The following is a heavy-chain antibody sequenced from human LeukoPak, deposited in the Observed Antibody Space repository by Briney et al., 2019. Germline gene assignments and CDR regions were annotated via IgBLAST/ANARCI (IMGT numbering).Heavy chain of an antibody. CDR3: ARVPNQSKYSIGKY. CDR1: GASLRRGGPY. V-gene: IGHV4-31*03. Sequence: SETLSLTCTFSGASLRRGGPYLSWVRQHPGKGLEWIGYIYHSGSTYYNPSLKSRVTISVDTSKNQFSLKLSSVTAADTAVYYCARVPNQSKYSIGKYWGQGTLVTVSS. CDR2: IYHSGST. D-gene: IGHD1-14*01. J-gene: IGHJ4*02.